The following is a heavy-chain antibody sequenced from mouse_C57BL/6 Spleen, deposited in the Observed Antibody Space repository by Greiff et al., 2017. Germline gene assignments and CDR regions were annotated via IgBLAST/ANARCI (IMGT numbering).Heavy chain of an antibody. CDR2: IDPSDSYT. D-gene: IGHD1-1*02. CDR1: GYTFTSYW. CDR3: ARSPYGAWFAY. J-gene: IGHJ3*01. Sequence: QVQLKQPGAELVKPGASVKLSCKASGYTFTSYWMQWVKQRPGQGLEWIGEIDPSDSYTNYNQKFKGKATLTVDTSSSTAYMQLSSLTSEDSAVYYCARSPYGAWFAYWGQGTLVTVSA. V-gene: IGHV1-50*01.